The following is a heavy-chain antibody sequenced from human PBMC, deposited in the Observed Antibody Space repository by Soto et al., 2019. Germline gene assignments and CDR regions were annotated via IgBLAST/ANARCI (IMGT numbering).Heavy chain of an antibody. J-gene: IGHJ4*02. D-gene: IGHD3-10*01. CDR2: IYYSGST. CDR1: GGSISSGGYY. V-gene: IGHV4-61*08. Sequence: PSETLSLTCTVSGGSISSGGYYWSWIRQHPGKGLEWIGYIYYSGSTNYNPSLKSRVTISVDTSKNQFSLKLSSVTAADTAVYYCARLGTRDDFDYWGQGTLVTVSS. CDR3: ARLGTRDDFDY.